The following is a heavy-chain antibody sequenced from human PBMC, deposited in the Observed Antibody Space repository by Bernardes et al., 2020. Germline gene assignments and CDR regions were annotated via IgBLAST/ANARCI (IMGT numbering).Heavy chain of an antibody. J-gene: IGHJ6*03. CDR2: ISAYNGNT. CDR3: ARPLPDTNYYYYYYMDV. CDR1: GYTFTSYG. V-gene: IGHV1-18*01. Sequence: ASVKVSCKASGYTFTSYGISWVRQAPGQGLEWMGWISAYNGNTNYAQKLQGRVTMTTDTSTSTAYMELRSLRSDDTAVYYCARPLPDTNYYYYYYMDVWGKGTTVTVSS.